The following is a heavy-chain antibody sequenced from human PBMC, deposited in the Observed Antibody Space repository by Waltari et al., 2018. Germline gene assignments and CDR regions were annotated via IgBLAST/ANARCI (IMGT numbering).Heavy chain of an antibody. Sequence: QVQLVQSGAEVKKPGASAKVSCKASGYTFTANYIHWVRQAPGQGLEGRGRFNPNSGATTDAQKFQGRVTLTRETSINTAYMELSRLISDDTAVYYCARDLWFGRLNDADYADYWGQGTLVTVST. CDR2: FNPNSGAT. J-gene: IGHJ4*02. V-gene: IGHV1-2*06. CDR3: ARDLWFGRLNDADYADY. D-gene: IGHD3-10*01. CDR1: GYTFTANY.